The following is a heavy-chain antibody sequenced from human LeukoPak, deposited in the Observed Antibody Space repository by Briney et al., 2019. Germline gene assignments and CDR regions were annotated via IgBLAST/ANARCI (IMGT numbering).Heavy chain of an antibody. J-gene: IGHJ4*02. CDR1: GGSISSYY. CDR3: ARDLDYGGS. CDR2: IYYSGST. V-gene: IGHV4-59*01. D-gene: IGHD4-23*01. Sequence: SETLSLTCTVSGGSISSYYWSWIRQPPGKGLEWIGYIYYSGSTNYNPSLKSRVTISVDTSKNQFSLKLNSVTAADTAVYYCARDLDYGGSWGQGTLVTVSS.